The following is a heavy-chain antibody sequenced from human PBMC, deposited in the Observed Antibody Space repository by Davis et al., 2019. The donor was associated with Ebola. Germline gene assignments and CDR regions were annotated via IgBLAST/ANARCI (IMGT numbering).Heavy chain of an antibody. CDR3: ARLNYDILTGYLYYYYGMDV. Sequence: SETLSLTCAVYGGSFSGYYWSWIRQPPGKGLEWIGEILHSRRTNYNPSPKSRVTISVDTSKNQFSLKLSSVTAADTAVYYCARLNYDILTGYLYYYYGMDVWGQGTTVTVSS. J-gene: IGHJ6*02. CDR2: ILHSRRT. D-gene: IGHD3-9*01. CDR1: GGSFSGYY. V-gene: IGHV4-34*12.